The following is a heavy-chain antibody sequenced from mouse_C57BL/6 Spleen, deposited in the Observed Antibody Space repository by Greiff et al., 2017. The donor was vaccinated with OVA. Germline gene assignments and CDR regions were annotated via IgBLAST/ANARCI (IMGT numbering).Heavy chain of an antibody. CDR2: ISSGSSTI. J-gene: IGHJ2*01. CDR1: GFTFSDYG. CDR3: ARRTVVRGGYYFDY. D-gene: IGHD1-1*01. Sequence: EVKLVESGGGLVKPGGSLKLSCAASGFTFSDYGMHWVRQAPEKGLEWVAYISSGSSTIYYADTVKGRFTISRDNAKNTLFLQMTSLRSEDTAMYYCARRTVVRGGYYFDYWGQGTTRTVSS. V-gene: IGHV5-17*01.